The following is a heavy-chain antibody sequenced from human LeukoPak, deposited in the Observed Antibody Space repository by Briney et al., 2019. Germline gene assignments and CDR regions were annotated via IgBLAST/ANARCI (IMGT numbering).Heavy chain of an antibody. CDR1: GGSISSYS. V-gene: IGHV4-59*12. J-gene: IGHJ5*02. D-gene: IGHD5-18*01. CDR2: MSYSGTT. CDR3: ARRGAHSFGP. Sequence: SETLSLTCTVSGGSISSYSWSWVRQPPGKGLEWIAYMSYSGTTNYNPSLKSRVTISVDTSKKQFSLKLSSVTAADTAVYYCARRGAHSFGPWGQGTLVTVSS.